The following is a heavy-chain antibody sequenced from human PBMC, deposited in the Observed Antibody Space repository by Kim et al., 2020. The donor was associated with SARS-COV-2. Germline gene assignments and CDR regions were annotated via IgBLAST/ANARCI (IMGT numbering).Heavy chain of an antibody. V-gene: IGHV3-48*03. CDR1: GFTFSSYE. CDR3: TRKVNISAYFPPPHWFDS. J-gene: IGHJ5*01. CDR2: INIGGDTM. Sequence: GGSLRLSCAASGFTFSSYEMNWVRQTPGKGLEWIAYINIGGDTMLYADSVKGRFSISRDNAASSVSLQMNSLRAEDTGVYYCTRKVNISAYFPPPHWFDSWGQGTLVTVSS. D-gene: IGHD3-3*01.